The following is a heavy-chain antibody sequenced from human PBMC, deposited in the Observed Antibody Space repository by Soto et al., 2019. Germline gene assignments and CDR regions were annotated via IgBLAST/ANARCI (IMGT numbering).Heavy chain of an antibody. Sequence: PGGFLRLSCAASGFTFSSYWMSWVRQAPGKGLEWVANIKQDGSEKYYVDSVKGRFTISRDNAKNSLYLQMNSLRAEDTAVYYCARDKVATMSYYYYSGMDVWGKGTTVTVSS. V-gene: IGHV3-7*03. CDR1: GFTFSSYW. CDR2: IKQDGSEK. D-gene: IGHD5-12*01. J-gene: IGHJ6*04. CDR3: ARDKVATMSYYYYSGMDV.